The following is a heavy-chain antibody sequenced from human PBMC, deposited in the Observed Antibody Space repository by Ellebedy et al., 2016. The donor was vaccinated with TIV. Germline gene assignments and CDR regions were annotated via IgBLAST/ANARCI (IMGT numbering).Heavy chain of an antibody. Sequence: GESLKISCAVSGFTFRSYWMSWVRQAPGKGLEWVANIRQDGSTNYVDSVKGRFTISRDNAQNSLHLQMNSLRFEDTAVYYCAGDGAYGDYAPGQYSMDVWGQGTTVIVS. V-gene: IGHV3-7*03. D-gene: IGHD4-17*01. J-gene: IGHJ6*02. CDR2: IRQDGST. CDR1: GFTFRSYW. CDR3: AGDGAYGDYAPGQYSMDV.